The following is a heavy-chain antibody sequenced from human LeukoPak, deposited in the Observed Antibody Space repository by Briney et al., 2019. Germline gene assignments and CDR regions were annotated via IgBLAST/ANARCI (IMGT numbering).Heavy chain of an antibody. V-gene: IGHV4-39*01. CDR1: GDSISSNIYW. D-gene: IGHD3/OR15-3a*01. CDR3: ARRRHNFDFYDV. J-gene: IGHJ3*01. Sequence: SETLSLTCTVSGDSISSNIYWWVCVPLPPGQGLEWIVTTFYTGRTFYSPSLKSRVTISADTSKNQLSLDLSSATAADTAVYYCARRRHNFDFYDVWGQGTRVTV. CDR2: TFYTGRT.